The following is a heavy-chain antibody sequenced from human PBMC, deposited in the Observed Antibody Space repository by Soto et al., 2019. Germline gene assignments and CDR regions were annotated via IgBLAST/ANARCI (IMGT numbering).Heavy chain of an antibody. CDR2: IWYDGSNK. J-gene: IGHJ4*02. CDR3: ARGDCTNGVCYGY. V-gene: IGHV3-33*01. Sequence: QVQLVESGGGVVQPGRSLRLSCAASGFTFSSYGMHWVRQAPGKGLEWVAVIWYDGSNKYYADSVKGRFTISRDNSKNTLYLQMNSLRAEDTAVYYCARGDCTNGVCYGYWGQGTLVTVSS. D-gene: IGHD2-8*01. CDR1: GFTFSSYG.